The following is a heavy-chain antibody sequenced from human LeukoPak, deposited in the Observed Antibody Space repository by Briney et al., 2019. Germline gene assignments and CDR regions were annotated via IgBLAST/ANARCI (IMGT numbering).Heavy chain of an antibody. D-gene: IGHD6-25*01. Sequence: SKTLSLTCTVSGGSISSYYWSWIRQPPGKGLEWIGYIYYSGSTNYNPSLKSRVTISVDTSKNQFSLKLSSVTAADTAVYYCGRLRLAAQSAFEIWGQGTWSPSLQ. CDR1: GGSISSYY. V-gene: IGHV4-59*01. J-gene: IGHJ3*02. CDR2: IYYSGST. CDR3: GRLRLAAQSAFEI.